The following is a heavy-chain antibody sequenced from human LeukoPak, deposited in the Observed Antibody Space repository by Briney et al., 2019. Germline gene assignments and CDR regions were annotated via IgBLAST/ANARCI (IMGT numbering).Heavy chain of an antibody. CDR2: IRSKANSYAT. CDR3: TATYGGNSVSDY. V-gene: IGHV3-73*01. D-gene: IGHD4-23*01. CDR1: GFTFSSYW. J-gene: IGHJ4*02. Sequence: GGSLRLSCAASGFTFSSYWMSWVRQASGKGLEWVGRIRSKANSYATAYAASVKGRFTISRDDSKNTAYLQMNSLKTEDTAVYYCTATYGGNSVSDYWGQGTLVTVSS.